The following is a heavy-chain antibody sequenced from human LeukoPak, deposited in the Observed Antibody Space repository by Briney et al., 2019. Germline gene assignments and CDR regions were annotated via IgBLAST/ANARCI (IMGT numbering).Heavy chain of an antibody. CDR1: GYTFTDYY. V-gene: IGHV1-69*04. CDR2: IIPILGIA. D-gene: IGHD6-19*01. Sequence: GASVKVSCKASGYTFTDYYIHWVRQGPGQGLEWMGRIIPILGIANYAQKFQGRVTITADKSTSTAYMELSSLRSEDTAVYYCARDAVSRYSSGWYNLGYWGQGTLVTVSS. J-gene: IGHJ4*02. CDR3: ARDAVSRYSSGWYNLGY.